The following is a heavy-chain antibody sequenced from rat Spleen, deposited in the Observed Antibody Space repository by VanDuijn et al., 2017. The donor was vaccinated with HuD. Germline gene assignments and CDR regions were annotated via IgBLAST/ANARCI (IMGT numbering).Heavy chain of an antibody. CDR2: ISYDGSST. Sequence: EVQLVESGGGLVQPGRSLKLSCAASGFTFSDYYMAWVRQAPTKGLEWVATISYDGSSTYYRDSVKGRFTVSRDNAKSTLYLQMDSLRSEDTATYYCARPRLNYFDYWGQGVMVTVSS. J-gene: IGHJ2*01. V-gene: IGHV5-7*01. CDR3: ARPRLNYFDY. CDR1: GFTFSDYY.